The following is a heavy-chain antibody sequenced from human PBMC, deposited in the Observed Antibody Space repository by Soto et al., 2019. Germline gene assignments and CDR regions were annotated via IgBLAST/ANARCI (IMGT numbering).Heavy chain of an antibody. Sequence: SETLSLTCTVSGDPITSYFWTWLRQPAGKGLEWIGHVFPGGPTSHNSSLKSRVSVSVDTSKNQFSLTLTSVTAADTAVYYCARTLSGFTYGSRQFYFDYWGQGTLVTVSS. CDR3: ARTLSGFTYGSRQFYFDY. CDR2: VFPGGPT. D-gene: IGHD3-10*01. V-gene: IGHV4-4*07. J-gene: IGHJ4*02. CDR1: GDPITSYF.